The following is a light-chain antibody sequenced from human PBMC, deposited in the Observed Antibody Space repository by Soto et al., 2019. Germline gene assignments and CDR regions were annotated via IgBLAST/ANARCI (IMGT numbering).Light chain of an antibody. CDR2: GAS. Sequence: EVVLTQSPGTLSLSPGESATLSCRASQSVSTNHLAWYQQRPGQAPRLLIFGASSRATGIPDRFSGSGSGTDFTLTISSLEPEDSAVYICQEYRSSRTFGQGTRVEVK. J-gene: IGKJ1*01. V-gene: IGKV3-20*01. CDR1: QSVSTNH. CDR3: QEYRSSRT.